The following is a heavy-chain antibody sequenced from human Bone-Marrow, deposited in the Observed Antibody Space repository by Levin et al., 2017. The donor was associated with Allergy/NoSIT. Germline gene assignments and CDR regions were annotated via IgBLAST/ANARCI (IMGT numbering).Heavy chain of an antibody. CDR1: GFTFSSYA. V-gene: IGHV3-30-3*01. CDR2: ISYDGSNK. Sequence: PGGSLRLSCAASGFTFSSYAMHWVRQAPGKGLEWVAVISYDGSNKYYADSVKGRFTISRDNSKNTLYLQMNSLRAEDTAVYYCARPRFGELSPFDYWGQGTLVTVSS. J-gene: IGHJ4*02. CDR3: ARPRFGELSPFDY. D-gene: IGHD3-10*01.